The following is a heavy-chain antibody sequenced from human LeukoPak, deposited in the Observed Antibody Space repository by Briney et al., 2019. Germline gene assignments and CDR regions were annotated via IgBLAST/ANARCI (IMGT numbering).Heavy chain of an antibody. CDR1: GFTFDDYD. CDR2: INWNGGST. CDR3: AGGIQLWLGAFDI. V-gene: IGHV3-20*04. Sequence: PGGSLRLSCAASGFTFDDYDMSWVRQAPGKGLEWVSGINWNGGSTGYADSVKGRFTISRDNAKNSLYLQMNSLRAEDTALYYCAGGIQLWLGAFDIWGQGTMVTVSS. D-gene: IGHD5-18*01. J-gene: IGHJ3*02.